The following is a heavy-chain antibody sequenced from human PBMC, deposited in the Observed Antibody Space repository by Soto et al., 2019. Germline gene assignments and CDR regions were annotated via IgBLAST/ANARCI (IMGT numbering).Heavy chain of an antibody. Sequence: QVQLQESGPGLVKPSETLSLTCTVSGGDISTYYWTWIRQPAGKGLEGIGRIYSSGSTKYNPSPKSRVTMSLDTSKNQFPLRLSSVTAADRAVYYCSRGQRFSDWFDPWGQGTLVTVSS. V-gene: IGHV4-4*07. D-gene: IGHD3-3*01. CDR2: IYSSGST. CDR3: SRGQRFSDWFDP. CDR1: GGDISTYY. J-gene: IGHJ5*02.